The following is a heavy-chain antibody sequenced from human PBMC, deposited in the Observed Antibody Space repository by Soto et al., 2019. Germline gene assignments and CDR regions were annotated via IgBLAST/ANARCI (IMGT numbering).Heavy chain of an antibody. CDR3: ASSDSHYWLDP. D-gene: IGHD2-21*01. CDR2: VYSTGST. J-gene: IGHJ5*02. Sequence: QLQLQESGPGLVKPSETLSLTCTVSGGSINTNSYHWGWIRQPPGKGLEWIGSVYSTGSTYYNPSLKSRVTISVDTPKNQFSLKLNSVTAADTAVYYCASSDSHYWLDPWGQGTLVTVSS. CDR1: GGSINTNSYH. V-gene: IGHV4-39*01.